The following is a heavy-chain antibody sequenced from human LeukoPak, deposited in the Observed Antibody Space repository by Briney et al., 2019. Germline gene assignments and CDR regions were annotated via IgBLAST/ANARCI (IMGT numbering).Heavy chain of an antibody. CDR3: TRDSSGWKFDY. D-gene: IGHD6-19*01. J-gene: IGHJ4*02. CDR1: GFTVSDYY. Sequence: PGGSLRLSCAASGFTVSDYYMSWIRQAPGKGLEWVSYISSSGVITYYADSLKGRFTISRDNAKNSLYLQMNSLRAEDTAVYYCTRDSSGWKFDYWGQGTLVTVSS. V-gene: IGHV3-11*01. CDR2: ISSSGVIT.